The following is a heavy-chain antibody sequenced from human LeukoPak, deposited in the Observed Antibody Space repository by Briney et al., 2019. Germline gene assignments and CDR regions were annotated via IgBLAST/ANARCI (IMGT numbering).Heavy chain of an antibody. D-gene: IGHD5-24*01. Sequence: ASAKVSCKASGYTFTGYYMHWVRQAPGQGLEWMGWINPNSGGTNYAQKFQGRVTMTRDTSISTAYMELSRLRSDDTAVYYCARARRGGYNLLDYWGQGTLVTVSS. CDR2: INPNSGGT. CDR1: GYTFTGYY. V-gene: IGHV1-2*02. J-gene: IGHJ4*02. CDR3: ARARRGGYNLLDY.